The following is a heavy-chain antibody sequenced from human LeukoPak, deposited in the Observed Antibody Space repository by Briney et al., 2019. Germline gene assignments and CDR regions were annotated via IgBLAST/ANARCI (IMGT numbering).Heavy chain of an antibody. CDR1: GGSISSSSYY. J-gene: IGHJ4*02. CDR2: IYYSGST. V-gene: IGHV4-39*01. Sequence: PSETLSLTCTVSGGSISSSSYYWGWIRQSPGKGLEWIGSIYYSGSTYYNPSLKSRVTISVDTSKNQFSLKLSSVTAADTAVYYCARLEPNLYCSGGSCYEDYWGQGTLVTVSS. CDR3: ARLEPNLYCSGGSCYEDY. D-gene: IGHD2-15*01.